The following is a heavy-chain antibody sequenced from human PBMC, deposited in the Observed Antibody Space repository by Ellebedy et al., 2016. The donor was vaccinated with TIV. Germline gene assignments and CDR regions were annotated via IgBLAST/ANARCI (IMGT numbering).Heavy chain of an antibody. Sequence: GGSLRLSCAASGFTFTSFAFHWVRQTPGTGLEWVAVISYDGTNKYYADSVKGRFTISRDNSKNTLHLHMNSLRTEDTALYYCARSPRIAARQSHLDFWGQGTLVTVSS. CDR1: GFTFTSFA. J-gene: IGHJ4*02. CDR2: ISYDGTNK. D-gene: IGHD6-6*01. V-gene: IGHV3-30-3*01. CDR3: ARSPRIAARQSHLDF.